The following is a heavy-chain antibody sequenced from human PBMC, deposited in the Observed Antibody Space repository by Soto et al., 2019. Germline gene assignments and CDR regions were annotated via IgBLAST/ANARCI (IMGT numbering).Heavy chain of an antibody. J-gene: IGHJ4*02. CDR3: ARVGAELATAYYFDY. Sequence: PSETLSLTCTVSGATISSGGYYWSWIRQHPGKGREWIGYIYYSEITYYNPSLKSRVTISVDTSENQFSLTLSSVTAADTAVYYCARVGAELATAYYFDYWGQGTLVTVSS. CDR2: IYYSEIT. V-gene: IGHV4-31*03. CDR1: GATISSGGYY. D-gene: IGHD2-15*01.